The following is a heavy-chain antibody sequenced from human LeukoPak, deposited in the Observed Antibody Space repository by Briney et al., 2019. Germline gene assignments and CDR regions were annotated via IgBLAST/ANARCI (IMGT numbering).Heavy chain of an antibody. CDR3: AKDSPEPT. CDR1: GGSINNYY. Sequence: SETLSLTCTVSGGSINNYYWSWIRQPPGKPLEWLGSIYYSGTTNYNPSLKRRVSMSIDTSKTQFSLKLSSVTAADTAVYYCAKDSPEPTWGQGTLVTVSS. D-gene: IGHD1-14*01. J-gene: IGHJ5*02. V-gene: IGHV4-59*01. CDR2: IYYSGTT.